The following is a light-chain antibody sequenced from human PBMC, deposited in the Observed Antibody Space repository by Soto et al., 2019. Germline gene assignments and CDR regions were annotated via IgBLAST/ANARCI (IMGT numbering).Light chain of an antibody. CDR1: QEIDNG. CDR2: TAS. V-gene: IGKV1-12*01. Sequence: DIQMTASPASVFASVGDTVTSTCRASQEIDNGLAWYQQKPGKAPMLLMNTASTLQSGVPSRFRGSGSGTEFTLTITSLQPEDVATYYCQQAKSFPLTFGQGTRLDIK. J-gene: IGKJ5*01. CDR3: QQAKSFPLT.